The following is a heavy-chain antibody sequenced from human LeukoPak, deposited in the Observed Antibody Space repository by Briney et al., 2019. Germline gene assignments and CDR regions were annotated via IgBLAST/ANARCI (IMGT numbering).Heavy chain of an antibody. J-gene: IGHJ6*03. D-gene: IGHD5-18*01. Sequence: GASVKVSCKASGYTFTGYYMHWVRQAPGQGLEWMGWINPNSGGANYAQKFQGRVAMTRDTSISTAYMELSRLRSDDTAVYYCARDGLVAAIPGRYYYYYMDVWGKGTTVTVSS. CDR2: INPNSGGA. V-gene: IGHV1-2*02. CDR3: ARDGLVAAIPGRYYYYYMDV. CDR1: GYTFTGYY.